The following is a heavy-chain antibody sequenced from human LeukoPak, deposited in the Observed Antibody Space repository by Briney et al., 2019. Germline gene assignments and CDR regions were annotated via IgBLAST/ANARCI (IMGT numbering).Heavy chain of an antibody. J-gene: IGHJ5*02. Sequence: PSETLSLTCTVSGGSISSSSYYWGWIRQPPGKGLEWIGSIYYSGSTYYNPSLKSRVTISVDTSKNQFSLKLSSVTAADTAVYYCARHSYYYGSGSYYKMPFDPWGQGTLVTVSS. CDR1: GGSISSSSYY. CDR2: IYYSGST. V-gene: IGHV4-39*01. CDR3: ARHSYYYGSGSYYKMPFDP. D-gene: IGHD3-10*01.